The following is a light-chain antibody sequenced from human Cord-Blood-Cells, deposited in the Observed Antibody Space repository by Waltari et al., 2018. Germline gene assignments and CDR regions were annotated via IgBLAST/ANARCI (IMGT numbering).Light chain of an antibody. Sequence: QAVVTQEPSLTVSPGGTVTLTCGPSTGAVTSAHYPSCVQQKPGQAPRPLIYDTSNKHSGTPARFSGSLLGGKAALTLSGAQPEDEAEYYCLLSYSGARVVVFGGGTKLTVL. V-gene: IGLV7-46*01. CDR1: TGAVTSAHY. CDR3: LLSYSGARVVV. CDR2: DTS. J-gene: IGLJ2*01.